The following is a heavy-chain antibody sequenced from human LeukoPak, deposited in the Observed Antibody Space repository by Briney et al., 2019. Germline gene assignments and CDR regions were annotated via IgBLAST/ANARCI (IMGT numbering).Heavy chain of an antibody. J-gene: IGHJ6*03. CDR1: GYTFTSYD. Sequence: GASVKVSCKASGYTFTSYDINWVRQATGQGLEWMGWMKPNSGNTGYAQKFQGGVTITRNTSISTAYMELSSLRSEDTAVYYCARGFFGSGWYGYYYMDVWGKGTTVTVSS. CDR3: ARGFFGSGWYGYYYMDV. D-gene: IGHD6-19*01. V-gene: IGHV1-8*03. CDR2: MKPNSGNT.